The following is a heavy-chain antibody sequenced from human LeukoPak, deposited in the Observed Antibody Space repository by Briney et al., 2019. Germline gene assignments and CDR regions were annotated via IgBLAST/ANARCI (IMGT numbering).Heavy chain of an antibody. D-gene: IGHD2-15*01. V-gene: IGHV3-21*01. J-gene: IGHJ4*02. Sequence: GGSLRLSCRASGFTFSTYSMDWFRQAPGKGLQWVSSINSGSTSIYYADSVKGRFTISRDNTKNSLYLQMNSLRAEDTAVYYCARDAPSWSRDYWGQGTLVTVSS. CDR1: GFTFSTYS. CDR2: INSGSTSI. CDR3: ARDAPSWSRDY.